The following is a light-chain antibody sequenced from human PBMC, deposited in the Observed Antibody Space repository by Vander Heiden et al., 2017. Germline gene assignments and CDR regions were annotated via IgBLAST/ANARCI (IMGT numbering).Light chain of an antibody. CDR3: QQRSNWPT. CDR2: DAS. V-gene: IGKV3-11*01. Sequence: DIVSTQSPATLSLPPGERATLSCRASQSVSSYLAWYQQKPGQAPRLLIYDASNRATGIPARFSGSGSGTDFTLTISSLEPEDFAVYYCQQRSNWPTFGQGTKLEIK. J-gene: IGKJ2*01. CDR1: QSVSSY.